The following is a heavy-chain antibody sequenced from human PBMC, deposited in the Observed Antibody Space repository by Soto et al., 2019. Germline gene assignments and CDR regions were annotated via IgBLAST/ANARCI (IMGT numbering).Heavy chain of an antibody. J-gene: IGHJ4*02. Sequence: LRLSCTASGLTFSSHAMRWVRQAPGKGLEWVSAISGPGVSTFYADSVKGRFTISRDNSENTLYLQMNSLRAEETAVYYCAKDLSYYDTSVYSYLPVAYSFDYWGQGPLVPVSS. D-gene: IGHD3-22*01. CDR3: AKDLSYYDTSVYSYLPVAYSFDY. V-gene: IGHV3-23*01. CDR2: ISGPGVST. CDR1: GLTFSSHA.